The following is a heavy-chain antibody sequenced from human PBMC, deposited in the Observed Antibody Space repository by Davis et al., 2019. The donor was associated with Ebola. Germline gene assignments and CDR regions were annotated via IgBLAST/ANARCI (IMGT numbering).Heavy chain of an antibody. D-gene: IGHD3-22*01. J-gene: IGHJ6*02. V-gene: IGHV3-48*03. CDR3: ARDTYYYDSSGYYPTLRYYYGMDV. CDR2: ISSSGSTI. CDR1: GFTFSSYE. Sequence: GESLKISCAASGFTFSSYEMNWVRQAPGKGLEWVSYISSSGSTIYYADSVKGRFTISRDNAKNSLYLQMNSLRAEDTAVYYCARDTYYYDSSGYYPTLRYYYGMDVWGQGTTVTVSS.